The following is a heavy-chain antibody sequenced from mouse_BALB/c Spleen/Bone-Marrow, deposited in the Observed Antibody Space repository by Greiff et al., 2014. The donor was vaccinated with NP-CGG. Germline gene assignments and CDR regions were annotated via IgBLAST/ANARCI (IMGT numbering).Heavy chain of an antibody. D-gene: IGHD2-4*01. CDR2: IRNKANGYTT. CDR3: ARDRGLTYFDY. Sequence: EVQGVESGGGLVQPGDSLRLSCATSGFTFTDYYMNWVRQPPGKALEWLSFIRNKANGYTTEYSASVKGRFTISRDNSQSILYLQMNTLRAEDSATYYCARDRGLTYFDYWGQGTTLTVSS. CDR1: GFTFTDYY. V-gene: IGHV7-3*02. J-gene: IGHJ2*01.